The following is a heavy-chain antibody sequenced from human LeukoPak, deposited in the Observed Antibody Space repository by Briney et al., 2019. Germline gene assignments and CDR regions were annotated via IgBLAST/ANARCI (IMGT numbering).Heavy chain of an antibody. CDR2: ISAYNVNT. J-gene: IGHJ4*02. D-gene: IGHD6-19*01. V-gene: IGHV1-18*01. CDR1: GYTFTSYG. Sequence: ASVKVSCKASGYTFTSYGISWVRQAPGQQLEWMGWISAYNVNTNYAQKLQGRVTIATYTSTSTAYMKLRSLRSDDAAVYYCARDPGGWYYSDYYFDYWGQGTLVTVSS. CDR3: ARDPGGWYYSDYYFDY.